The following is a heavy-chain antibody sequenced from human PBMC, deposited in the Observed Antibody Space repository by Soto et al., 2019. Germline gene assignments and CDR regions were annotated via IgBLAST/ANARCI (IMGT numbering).Heavy chain of an antibody. J-gene: IGHJ4*02. CDR3: ARSRDGNYYDSSGYGFDY. V-gene: IGHV1-2*04. CDR1: GYTFTGYY. D-gene: IGHD3-22*01. Sequence: ASVKVSFKASGYTFTGYYMHWLRQAPGQGLEWMGWINPNSGGTNYAQKFQGWVTMTRDTSISTAYMELSRLRSDDTAVYYCARSRDGNYYDSSGYGFDYWGQGTLVTVSS. CDR2: INPNSGGT.